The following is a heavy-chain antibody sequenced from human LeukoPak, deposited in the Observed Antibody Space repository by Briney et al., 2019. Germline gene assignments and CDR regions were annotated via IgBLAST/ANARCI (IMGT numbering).Heavy chain of an antibody. V-gene: IGHV1-2*02. CDR3: AREWDNWDGTAFDI. CDR2: INPDSGAT. Sequence: VASVKVSCKASGYTFTGYYVHWVRQAPGQGLEWMGWINPDSGATNHAQNFQGRVTMTRDTSISTAYMELTSLRSDDTAVYYCAREWDNWDGTAFDIWGQGTMVTVSS. J-gene: IGHJ3*02. CDR1: GYTFTGYY. D-gene: IGHD1-20*01.